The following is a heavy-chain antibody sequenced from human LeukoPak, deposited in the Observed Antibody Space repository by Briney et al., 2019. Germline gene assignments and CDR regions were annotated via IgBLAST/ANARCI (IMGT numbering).Heavy chain of an antibody. V-gene: IGHV3-23*01. D-gene: IGHD6-13*01. J-gene: IGHJ3*02. CDR3: AKSWQQLWVAFDI. Sequence: PGGSLRLSCVASGLTFSSYAMSWVRQVPGKGLEWVSAISGSGGSTYYADSVKGRFTISRDNSTNTLYLQMNSLRAEDTAVYYCAKSWQQLWVAFDIWGQGTMVTVSS. CDR1: GLTFSSYA. CDR2: ISGSGGST.